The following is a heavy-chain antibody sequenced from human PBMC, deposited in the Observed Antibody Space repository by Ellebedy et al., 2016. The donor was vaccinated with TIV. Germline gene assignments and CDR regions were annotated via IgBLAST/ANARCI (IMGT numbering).Heavy chain of an antibody. CDR1: GFTLGSFA. D-gene: IGHD3-22*01. Sequence: GESLKISCAGSGFTLGSFAMHWVRQAPGKGLEWLSVISGGGDNTYSADSVRGRFAITRDNSKNTLFLQMNRLRVDDTAVYYCAKGSSSGFNYDRVGYQYWGQGTLVAVSS. CDR3: AKGSSSGFNYDRVGYQY. CDR2: ISGGGDNT. J-gene: IGHJ4*02. V-gene: IGHV3-23*01.